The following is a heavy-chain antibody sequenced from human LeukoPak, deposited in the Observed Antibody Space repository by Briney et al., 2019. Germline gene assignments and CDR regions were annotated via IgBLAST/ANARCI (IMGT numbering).Heavy chain of an antibody. CDR2: ISGSGGST. V-gene: IGHV3-23*01. J-gene: IGHJ6*02. CDR1: GFTFSSYA. D-gene: IGHD3-10*01. Sequence: GGSLRLSCAASGFTFSSYAMSWVRQGPGKGLEWVSAISGSGGSTYYANSVKGRFTISRDNSKNTLYLQMNSLRAEDTAVYYCAKSLVRGVIRDYYGMDVWGQGTTVTVSS. CDR3: AKSLVRGVIRDYYGMDV.